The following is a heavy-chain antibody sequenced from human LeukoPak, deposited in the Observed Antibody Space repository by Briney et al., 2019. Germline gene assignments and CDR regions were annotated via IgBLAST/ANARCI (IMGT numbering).Heavy chain of an antibody. CDR2: ISYDGSNK. CDR1: GFTFSSYA. CDR3: ARGDWNDDGDAFGI. Sequence: PGGSLRLSCAASGFTFSSYAMHWVRQAPGKGLEWVAVISYDGSNKYYADSVKGRFTISRDNSKNTLYLQMNSLRAEDTAVYYCARGDWNDDGDAFGIWGQGTMVTVSS. D-gene: IGHD1-1*01. J-gene: IGHJ3*02. V-gene: IGHV3-30*01.